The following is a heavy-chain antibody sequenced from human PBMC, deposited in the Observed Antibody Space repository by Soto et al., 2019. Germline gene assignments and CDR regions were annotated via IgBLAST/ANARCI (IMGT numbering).Heavy chain of an antibody. CDR2: IYHSGST. Sequence: SETLSLTCAVSGGSISSGGYSWSWIRQPPGKGLEWIGYIYHSGSTYYNPSLKSRVTISVDRSKNQFSLKLSSVTAADTAVYYCARDYGVERYGMDVWGQGTTVTVSS. J-gene: IGHJ6*02. D-gene: IGHD4-17*01. CDR1: GGSISSGGYS. CDR3: ARDYGVERYGMDV. V-gene: IGHV4-30-2*01.